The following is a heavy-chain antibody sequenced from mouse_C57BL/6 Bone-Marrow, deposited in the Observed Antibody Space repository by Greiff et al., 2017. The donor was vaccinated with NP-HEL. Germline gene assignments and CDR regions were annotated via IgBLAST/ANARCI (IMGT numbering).Heavy chain of an antibody. CDR1: GYTFTSYW. V-gene: IGHV1-59*01. Sequence: QVQLQQPGAELVRPGTSVKLSCKASGYTFTSYWMHWVKQRPGQGLEWIGVIDPSDSYTNYNQKFKGKATLTVDTSSSTAYMQLSSLTSEDSAVYYCARGPLSYRYYAMDYWGQGTSVTVSS. J-gene: IGHJ4*01. CDR2: IDPSDSYT. CDR3: ARGPLSYRYYAMDY. D-gene: IGHD1-1*01.